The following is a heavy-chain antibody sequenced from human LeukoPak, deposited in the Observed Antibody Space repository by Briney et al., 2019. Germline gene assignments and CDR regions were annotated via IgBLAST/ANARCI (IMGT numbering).Heavy chain of an antibody. CDR1: GFTFSSYA. Sequence: GGSLRLSCAASGFTFSSYAMSWVRQAPGKGLEWVSGISGSGDNTYYADSVKGRFTISRDNSRNTLYVQVNSLGTEDTAAYYCAKGSYYDSSGSFYFDYWGQGTLVTVSS. D-gene: IGHD3-22*01. J-gene: IGHJ4*02. CDR3: AKGSYYDSSGSFYFDY. CDR2: ISGSGDNT. V-gene: IGHV3-23*01.